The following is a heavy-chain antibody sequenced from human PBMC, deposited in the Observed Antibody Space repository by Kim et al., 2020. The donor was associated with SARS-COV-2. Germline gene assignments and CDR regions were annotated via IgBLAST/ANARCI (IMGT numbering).Heavy chain of an antibody. CDR2: IYSGGST. Sequence: GGSLRLSCAASEFTVSSNYMSWVRQAPGKGLEWVSVIYSGGSTYYADSVKGRFTISRDNSKNTLYFQMNSLRAEDTAVYYCAREGWSSGILYWGQGTLVTVSS. CDR3: AREGWSSGILY. J-gene: IGHJ4*02. CDR1: EFTVSSNY. D-gene: IGHD6-19*01. V-gene: IGHV3-53*01.